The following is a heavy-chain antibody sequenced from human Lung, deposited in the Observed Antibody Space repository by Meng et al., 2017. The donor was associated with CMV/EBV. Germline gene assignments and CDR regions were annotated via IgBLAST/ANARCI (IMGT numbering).Heavy chain of an antibody. Sequence: SETLSLXXAVSGTSISTSNWWSWVRQPPGKGLEWIGEVYHSGYTNYNPSLKSRDTMSVDRSKNQFSLKLSSVTAADTAVYYCARVTEYGGNCFDSWGQGTLVTVSS. J-gene: IGHJ4*02. CDR1: GTSISTSNW. V-gene: IGHV4-4*02. CDR3: ARVTEYGGNCFDS. CDR2: VYHSGYT. D-gene: IGHD4/OR15-4a*01.